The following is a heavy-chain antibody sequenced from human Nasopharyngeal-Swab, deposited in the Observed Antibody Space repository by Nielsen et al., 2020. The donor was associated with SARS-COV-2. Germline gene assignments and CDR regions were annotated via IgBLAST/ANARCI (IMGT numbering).Heavy chain of an antibody. CDR1: GGSISSSSYY. CDR3: ERLIWGDIVVVPAAMNAFDI. Sequence: SETLSLTCTVSGGSISSSSYYWGWIRQPPGKGLEWIGSIYYSGSTYYNPSLKSRVTISVDTSKNQFSLKLSSVTAADTAVYYCERLIWGDIVVVPAAMNAFDIWGQGTMVTVSS. D-gene: IGHD2-2*01. J-gene: IGHJ3*02. CDR2: IYYSGST. V-gene: IGHV4-39*01.